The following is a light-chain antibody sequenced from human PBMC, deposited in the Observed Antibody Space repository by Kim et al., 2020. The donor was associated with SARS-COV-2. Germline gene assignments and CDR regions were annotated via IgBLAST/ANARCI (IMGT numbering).Light chain of an antibody. V-gene: IGLV3-1*01. CDR1: KLGDEY. J-gene: IGLJ2*01. CDR2: QDS. Sequence: SLSPGQTASITCSGDKLGDEYACWYQQKPGQSPVLVIYQDSKRPSGIPERFSGSNSGNTATLTISETQAMDEADYYCQAWDSSNVVFGGGTQLTVL. CDR3: QAWDSSNVV.